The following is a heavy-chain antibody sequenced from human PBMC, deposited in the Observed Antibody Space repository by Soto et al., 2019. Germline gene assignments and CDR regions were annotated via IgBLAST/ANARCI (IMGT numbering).Heavy chain of an antibody. V-gene: IGHV1-8*01. CDR3: ARGSKGSSWYAYWFDP. Sequence: QVQMVQSGAEVKKPGASVKVSCKASGYTFTSYDINWVRQATGHGLEWMGWMNPNSGNTGYAQKFQGRVTMTRNTSISPAYMELSSLRSEDTAVYYCARGSKGSSWYAYWFDPWGQRTLVTVSS. CDR1: GYTFTSYD. CDR2: MNPNSGNT. D-gene: IGHD6-13*01. J-gene: IGHJ5*02.